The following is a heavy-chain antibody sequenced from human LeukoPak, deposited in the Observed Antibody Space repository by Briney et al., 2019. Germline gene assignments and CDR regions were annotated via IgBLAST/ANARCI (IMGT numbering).Heavy chain of an antibody. Sequence: SETLSLTCTVSGGSIRSSDYYWGWIRQPPGKGLEWIGCIYYTGSTYYNPSLRGRVTVSIDTSMNQFSLRVNSVTAADTAIYYCARRTHSSSHTYWGQGALVTVSS. CDR3: ARRTHSSSHTY. D-gene: IGHD6-13*01. CDR1: GGSIRSSDYY. CDR2: IYYTGST. J-gene: IGHJ4*02. V-gene: IGHV4-39*01.